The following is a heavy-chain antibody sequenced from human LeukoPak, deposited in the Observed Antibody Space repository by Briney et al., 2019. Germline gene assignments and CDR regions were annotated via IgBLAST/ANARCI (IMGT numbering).Heavy chain of an antibody. D-gene: IGHD6-13*01. V-gene: IGHV4-34*01. CDR3: ARARRIIAAAGTFDY. Sequence: SETLSLTCAVYGGSFSGYYWGWIRQPPGKGLEWMGEINHSGSTNYNPSLKIRVTISVDTSKNQFSLKLSSVTAADTAVYYCARARRIIAAAGTFDYWGQGTLVTVSS. CDR1: GGSFSGYY. J-gene: IGHJ4*02. CDR2: INHSGST.